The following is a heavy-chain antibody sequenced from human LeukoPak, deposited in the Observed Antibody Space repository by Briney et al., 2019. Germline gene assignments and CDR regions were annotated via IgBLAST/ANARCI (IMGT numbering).Heavy chain of an antibody. CDR3: AKDPDTNYPPSCFDP. CDR2: ISASVGTT. V-gene: IGHV3-23*01. CDR1: GFTFSSYA. J-gene: IGHJ5*02. Sequence: PVGSLRLSCAASGFTFSSYAMSWVRQAPGKGLEWVSAISASVGTTYYADSLQGRFTITRDDSKNTVYLELNSLRAEDTAVYYCAKDPDTNYPPSCFDPWGQGTLVTVSS. D-gene: IGHD1-7*01.